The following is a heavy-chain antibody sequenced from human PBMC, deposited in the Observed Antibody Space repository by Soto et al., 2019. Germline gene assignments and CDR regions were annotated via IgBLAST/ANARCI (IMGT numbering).Heavy chain of an antibody. CDR3: ARGLSIRDGHNPYDY. J-gene: IGHJ4*02. CDR2: INHSGST. D-gene: IGHD1-1*01. CDR1: GGSFSGYY. Sequence: SETLSLTCAVYGGSFSGYYWSWIRQPPGKGLEWIGEINHSGSTNYNPSLKSRVTISVDTSKNQFSLKLSSVTAADTAVYYCARGLSIRDGHNPYDYWGQGALVTVSS. V-gene: IGHV4-34*01.